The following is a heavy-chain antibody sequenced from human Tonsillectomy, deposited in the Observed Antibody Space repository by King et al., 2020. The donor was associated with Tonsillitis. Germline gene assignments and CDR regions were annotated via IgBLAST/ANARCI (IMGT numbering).Heavy chain of an antibody. Sequence: VQLVESGGGVVQPGRSLRLSCAASGFTFSSYAMHWVRQAPGKGLEWVAVISYDGSNKYYADSVKGRFTISRDNSKNTLYLRMNSLRAEDTAVYYCARGFRYGGPRGGFDYWGQGTLVTVSS. D-gene: IGHD4-23*01. J-gene: IGHJ4*02. CDR1: GFTFSSYA. CDR2: ISYDGSNK. V-gene: IGHV3-30*04. CDR3: ARGFRYGGPRGGFDY.